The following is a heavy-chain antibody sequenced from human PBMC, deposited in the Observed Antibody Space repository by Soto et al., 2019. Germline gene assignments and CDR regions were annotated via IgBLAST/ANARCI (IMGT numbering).Heavy chain of an antibody. D-gene: IGHD7-27*01. V-gene: IGHV1-8*02. CDR1: GYTFTNNG. CDR3: TRAGDSGAWISN. CDR2: MNPSTGET. J-gene: IGHJ4*02. Sequence: SVEASCRASGYTFTNNGVNWVREATGRGLEWMGWMNPSTGETGYTENFQGRLAMTRDTSITTAYMELTSLTSEDTAVYYCTRAGDSGAWISNWGQGTLGSVSS.